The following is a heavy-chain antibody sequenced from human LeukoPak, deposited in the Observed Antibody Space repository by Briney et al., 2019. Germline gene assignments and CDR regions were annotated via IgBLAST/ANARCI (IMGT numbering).Heavy chain of an antibody. CDR2: IKQDGSER. CDR3: AQRGIYYVFDY. D-gene: IGHD3-16*01. J-gene: IGHJ4*02. Sequence: GGSLRLSCAASGFTFSDYWMTWVRQAPGKGLEWVANIKQDGSERYYVDSVEGRFTISRDNAKNSLYPQMNSLRAEDTAVYYCAQRGIYYVFDYWGQGTLVTVSS. V-gene: IGHV3-7*03. CDR1: GFTFSDYW.